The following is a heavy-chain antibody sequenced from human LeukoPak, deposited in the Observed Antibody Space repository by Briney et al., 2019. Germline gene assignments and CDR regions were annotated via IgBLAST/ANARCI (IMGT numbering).Heavy chain of an antibody. D-gene: IGHD6-13*01. CDR2: IYYSGST. J-gene: IGHJ4*02. V-gene: IGHV4-59*11. CDR1: GGSISSHY. CDR3: ARERTYSSKKVAGFDY. Sequence: SETLSLTCTVSGGSISSHYWSWIRQPPGKGLEWIGYIYYSGSTNYNPSLKRRVTISVDTSKNQFSLKLSSVTAADTAVYYCARERTYSSKKVAGFDYWGQGTLVTVSS.